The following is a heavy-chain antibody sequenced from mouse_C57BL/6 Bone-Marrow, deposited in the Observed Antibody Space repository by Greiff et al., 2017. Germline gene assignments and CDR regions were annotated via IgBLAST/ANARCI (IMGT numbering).Heavy chain of an antibody. CDR1: GFSFNTYA. J-gene: IGHJ4*01. D-gene: IGHD4-1*01. V-gene: IGHV10-1*01. Sequence: EVQLVESGGGLVQPKGSLKLSCAASGFSFNTYAMNWVRQAPGKGLEWVARIRSKSNNYATYYADSVKDRFTISRDDSESMLYLQMNNLKTEDTAMYYCVSNWGGYAMDYWGQGTSVTVSS. CDR2: IRSKSNNYAT. CDR3: VSNWGGYAMDY.